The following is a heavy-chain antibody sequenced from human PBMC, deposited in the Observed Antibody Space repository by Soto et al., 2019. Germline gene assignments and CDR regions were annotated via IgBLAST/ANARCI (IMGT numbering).Heavy chain of an antibody. Sequence: EVQLVESGGGLVQPGGSLRLSCAASGFTVSSNYMSWVRQAPGKGLEWVSVIYSGGGAYYADSVKGRFSISRDNSKNTLYLQMNSLRVEDTAVYYCARAHRTPTLGSWNWGQGALGTVSS. CDR2: IYSGGGA. V-gene: IGHV3-66*01. J-gene: IGHJ4*02. CDR3: ARAHRTPTLGSWN. CDR1: GFTVSSNY. D-gene: IGHD1-1*01.